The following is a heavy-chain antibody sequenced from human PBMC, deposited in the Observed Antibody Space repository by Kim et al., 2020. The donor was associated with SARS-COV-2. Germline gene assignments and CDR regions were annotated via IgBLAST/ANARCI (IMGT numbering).Heavy chain of an antibody. CDR2: INHSGST. Sequence: SETLSLTCAVYGGSFSGYYWSWIRQPPGKGLEWIGEINHSGSTNYNPSLKSRVTISVDTSKNQFSLKLSSVTAADTAVYYCASGHKAVAGPSFYRWGQGTLVTVSS. CDR1: GGSFSGYY. V-gene: IGHV4-34*01. CDR3: ASGHKAVAGPSFYR. J-gene: IGHJ4*02. D-gene: IGHD6-19*01.